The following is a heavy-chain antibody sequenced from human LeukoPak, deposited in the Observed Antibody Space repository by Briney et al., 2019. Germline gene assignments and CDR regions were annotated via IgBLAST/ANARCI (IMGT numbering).Heavy chain of an antibody. Sequence: GGSLRLSCAASGFNFDDYTMHWVRQAPGKGMEWVSGISWNNGSIDYAASVKGRFTISRDNAKKSVSLQMSSLRVEDTAVYYCARDPGYSAFDVWGQGAMVIVSS. CDR2: ISWNNGSI. CDR3: ARDPGYSAFDV. CDR1: GFNFDDYT. V-gene: IGHV3-9*01. J-gene: IGHJ3*01. D-gene: IGHD5-18*01.